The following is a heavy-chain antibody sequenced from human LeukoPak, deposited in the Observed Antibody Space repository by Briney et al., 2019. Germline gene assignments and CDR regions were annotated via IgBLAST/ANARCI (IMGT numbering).Heavy chain of an antibody. V-gene: IGHV1-69*13. D-gene: IGHD1/OR15-1a*01. CDR3: ARSNNVFFAGDH. CDR2: IIPMSGTT. J-gene: IGHJ4*02. CDR1: GDTFSSYA. Sequence: SVKASCKASGDTFSSYAFSWVRQAPGQGLEWMGAIIPMSGTTHYAQNFQGRVTITSDESTRTVYLEVTSLRSEDTALYYCARSNNVFFAGDHWGQGTLVTVSS.